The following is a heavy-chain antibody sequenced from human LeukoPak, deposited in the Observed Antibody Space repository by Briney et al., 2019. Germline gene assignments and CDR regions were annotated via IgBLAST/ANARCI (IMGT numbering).Heavy chain of an antibody. Sequence: ASVKVSCKASGYTFTSYDINWVRQATGQGLEWMGWMNPNSGNTGYAQKFQGRVTMTRNTSISTAYMELSSLRSEDTAVYYCAIYNYYDSSGYYSTTNNWFDPWGQGTLVTASS. D-gene: IGHD3-22*01. CDR3: AIYNYYDSSGYYSTTNNWFDP. CDR2: MNPNSGNT. J-gene: IGHJ5*02. V-gene: IGHV1-8*01. CDR1: GYTFTSYD.